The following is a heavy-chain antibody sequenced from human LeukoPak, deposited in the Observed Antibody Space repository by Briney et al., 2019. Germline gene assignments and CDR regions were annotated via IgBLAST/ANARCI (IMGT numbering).Heavy chain of an antibody. CDR1: GGTFSSDA. J-gene: IGHJ4*02. V-gene: IGHV1-69*05. D-gene: IGHD3-22*01. Sequence: ASVKVSCKASGGTFSSDAISWVRQAPGQGLELMGGIIPMFDTADYAQKFQGRVTMTTDTATSTAYMELRSLRSDDTAVYYCARDGHRRYYYESSDYRFDYWGQGTLVTVSS. CDR3: ARDGHRRYYYESSDYRFDY. CDR2: IIPMFDTA.